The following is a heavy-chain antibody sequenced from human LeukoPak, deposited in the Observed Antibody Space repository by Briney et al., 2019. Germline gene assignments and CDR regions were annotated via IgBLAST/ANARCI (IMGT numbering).Heavy chain of an antibody. V-gene: IGHV5-51*01. CDR1: GYSFTSYW. D-gene: IGHD2-15*01. J-gene: IGHJ5*02. CDR3: ARIMGYCSGGSCYPNWFDP. Sequence: PGESLRISCKGSGYSFTSYWIGWVRQLPGKGLEWMGIIYPVNSDTRYSPSFQGQVTISADKSVSTAYLQWSSLKASDTAMYYCARIMGYCSGGSCYPNWFDPWGQGTLVTVSS. CDR2: IYPVNSDT.